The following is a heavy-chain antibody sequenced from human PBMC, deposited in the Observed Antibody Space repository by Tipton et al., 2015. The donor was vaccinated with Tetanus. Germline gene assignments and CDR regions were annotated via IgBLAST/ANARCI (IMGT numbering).Heavy chain of an antibody. Sequence: TLSLTCAVYGGSLSGYHWSWIRQPPGKGLEWIGEINPSGGGSSNYDPSLKSRVTFSVDTSKNQFSLMLRSVTAADTAVYYCARANNEFPKKGPFDSWGQGSLVIVSS. CDR3: ARANNEFPKKGPFDS. D-gene: IGHD1-1*01. V-gene: IGHV4-34*01. CDR1: GGSLSGYH. CDR2: INPSGGGSS. J-gene: IGHJ4*02.